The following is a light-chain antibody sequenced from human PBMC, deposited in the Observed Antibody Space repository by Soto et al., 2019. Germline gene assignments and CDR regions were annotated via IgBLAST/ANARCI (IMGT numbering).Light chain of an antibody. J-gene: IGKJ4*01. CDR1: QIVLYISNNKNY. CDR3: QQYYSTLALT. CDR2: WAS. Sequence: DIVMTQSPDSLAVSLGERATINCESIQIVLYISNNKNYLAWYQQKPGQPPKLLIYWASTRESGVPDRFSGSGSGTDFTLTISSLQAEDVAVYYCQQYYSTLALTFGGGTKVDIK. V-gene: IGKV4-1*01.